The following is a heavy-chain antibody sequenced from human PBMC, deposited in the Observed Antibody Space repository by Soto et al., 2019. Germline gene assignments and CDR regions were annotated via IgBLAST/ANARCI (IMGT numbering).Heavy chain of an antibody. CDR3: ARVACSSTSCYLNWFDP. Sequence: SETLSLTCTVSGGSISSYYWSWIRQPPGKGLEWIGYIYYSGTTNYNPPLKSRVTISVDTSKNQFSLKLSTVTTADTAVDYCARVACSSTSCYLNWFDPWGQGTLVTVSS. D-gene: IGHD2-2*01. CDR2: IYYSGTT. CDR1: GGSISSYY. J-gene: IGHJ5*02. V-gene: IGHV4-59*01.